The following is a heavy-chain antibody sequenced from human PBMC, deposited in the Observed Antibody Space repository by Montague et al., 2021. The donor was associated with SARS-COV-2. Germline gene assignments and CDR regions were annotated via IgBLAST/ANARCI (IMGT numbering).Heavy chain of an antibody. CDR3: ARHYSATLPAVY. D-gene: IGHD2-15*01. CDR2: ISDSGST. J-gene: IGHJ4*02. CDR1: GGSISSFY. V-gene: IGHV4-59*08. Sequence: SETLSLTCTVSGGSISSFYWSWFRQPPGKGLEWFGYISDSGSTNYNPSLTSRATTSVDTSKNQFSLKVNSVTAADTAVSYCARHYSATLPAVYWGQGTLVTVSS.